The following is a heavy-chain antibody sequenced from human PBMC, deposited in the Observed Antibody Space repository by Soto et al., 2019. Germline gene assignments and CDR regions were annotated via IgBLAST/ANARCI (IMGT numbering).Heavy chain of an antibody. CDR1: GYTLTELS. D-gene: IGHD5-12*01. Sequence: ASVKVSCKVSGYTLTELSMHWVRQAPGKGLEWMGGFDPEDGETIYAQKFQGRVTMTEDTSTDTAYMELSSLRPEDTALYYCAKAPYAGYFYYFDSWGQGTLVTVSS. V-gene: IGHV1-24*01. J-gene: IGHJ4*02. CDR2: FDPEDGET. CDR3: AKAPYAGYFYYFDS.